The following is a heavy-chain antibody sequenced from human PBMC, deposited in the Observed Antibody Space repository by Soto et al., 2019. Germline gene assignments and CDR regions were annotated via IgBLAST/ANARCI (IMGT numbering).Heavy chain of an antibody. D-gene: IGHD3-10*01. CDR2: IYYSGSP. CDR1: GGSISSDGYY. V-gene: IGHV4-31*03. Sequence: QVQLQESGPGLVKPSQTLSLTCTVSGGSISSDGYYWNWIRQHPGKGLEWIGYIYYSGSPSYSPSLKTRVTISIDPSKNQFSLMLSSVPAADTAVYYCARGWGSSDYWGQGTLVTVAS. CDR3: ARGWGSSDY. J-gene: IGHJ4*02.